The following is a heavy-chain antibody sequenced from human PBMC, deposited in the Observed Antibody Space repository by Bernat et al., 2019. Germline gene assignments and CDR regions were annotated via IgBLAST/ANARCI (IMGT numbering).Heavy chain of an antibody. CDR1: GFTFSSYW. V-gene: IGHV3-7*01. CDR2: IKQDGSEK. Sequence: EVQLVESGGGLVQPGGSLRLSCAASGFTFSSYWMSWVRQAPGKGLEWVANIKQDGSEKYYVGSVKGPFTISRDNAKNSMYLEMNSLRAEDTAVYYCAIDAKEWLAGVLGAFDIRGQGTMVTGSS. CDR3: AIDAKEWLAGVLGAFDI. D-gene: IGHD6-19*01. J-gene: IGHJ3*02.